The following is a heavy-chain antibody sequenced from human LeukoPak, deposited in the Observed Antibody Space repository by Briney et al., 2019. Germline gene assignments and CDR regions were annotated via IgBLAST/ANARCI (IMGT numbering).Heavy chain of an antibody. CDR2: ISGGGGTT. Sequence: GGSLRLSCAASGFTFSSYAMTWVRQAPGKGLEWVSAISGGGGTTYYADSVKGRFTISRDNSKNTLYLQMSSLRAEDTAVYYCAKDLENRLENFDYWGQGTLVTVSS. D-gene: IGHD3-3*01. CDR1: GFTFSSYA. J-gene: IGHJ4*02. V-gene: IGHV3-23*01. CDR3: AKDLENRLENFDY.